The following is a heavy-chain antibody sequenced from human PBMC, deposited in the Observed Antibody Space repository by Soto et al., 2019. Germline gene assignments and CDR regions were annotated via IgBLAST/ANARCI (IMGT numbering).Heavy chain of an antibody. V-gene: IGHV4-59*01. CDR1: GGSISSNY. J-gene: IGHJ4*02. Sequence: VSGGSISSNYWTWIRQPPGKGLEWIGYVYNSGSTNYNPSLKSRVTISEDTSKSQFSLKVNSMTAADAAVYYCARYRREAVAGYTLDNWGQGILVTVSS. CDR3: ARYRREAVAGYTLDN. CDR2: VYNSGST. D-gene: IGHD6-13*01.